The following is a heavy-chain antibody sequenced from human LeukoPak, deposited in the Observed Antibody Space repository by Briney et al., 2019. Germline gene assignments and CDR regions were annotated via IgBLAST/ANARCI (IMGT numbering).Heavy chain of an antibody. CDR2: ISGSGGST. J-gene: IGHJ3*02. D-gene: IGHD2-21*02. CDR3: AKTDGVVVTAIDAFDI. Sequence: GGSLRLSCAASGFTFSSYAMSWVRQAPGKGLEWVSAISGSGGSTYYADSVKGRFTISRDNSKNTLYPQMNSLRAEDTAVYYCAKTDGVVVTAIDAFDIWGQGTMVTVSS. CDR1: GFTFSSYA. V-gene: IGHV3-23*01.